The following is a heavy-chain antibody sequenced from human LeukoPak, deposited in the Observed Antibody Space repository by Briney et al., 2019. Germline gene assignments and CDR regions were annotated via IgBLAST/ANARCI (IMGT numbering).Heavy chain of an antibody. CDR1: GGTFSSYA. Sequence: AASVKVSCKASGGTFSSYAISWVRQAPGQGLEWMGGIIPIFGTANNAQKFQGRVTITADESTSTAYMELSSLRSEDTAVYYCARVSWSGYSPCFDYWGQGTLVTVSS. CDR2: IIPIFGTA. J-gene: IGHJ4*02. D-gene: IGHD3-3*01. CDR3: ARVSWSGYSPCFDY. V-gene: IGHV1-69*13.